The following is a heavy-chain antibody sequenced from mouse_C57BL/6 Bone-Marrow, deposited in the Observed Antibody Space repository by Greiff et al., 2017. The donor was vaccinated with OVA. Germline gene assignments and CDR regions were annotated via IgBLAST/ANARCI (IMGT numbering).Heavy chain of an antibody. V-gene: IGHV1-69*01. J-gene: IGHJ4*01. D-gene: IGHD2-2*01. CDR3: AREDGYDPSYAMDY. CDR2: IDPSDSYT. CDR1: GYTFTSYW. Sequence: QVQLQQPGAELVMPGASVKLSCKASGYTFTSYWMHWVKQRPGQGLEWIGEIDPSDSYTNYNQKFKGKSTLTVDKSSSTAYMQLSSLTSEDSAVYYCAREDGYDPSYAMDYWGQGTSVTVSS.